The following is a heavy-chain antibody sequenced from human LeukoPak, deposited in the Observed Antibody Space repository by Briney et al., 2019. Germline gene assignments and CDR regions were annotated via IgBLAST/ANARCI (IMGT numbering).Heavy chain of an antibody. V-gene: IGHV4-61*02. Sequence: SETLSLTCTVSGYSISSGYYWSWIRQPAGKGLEWIGRIYASGSTNYNPSLKSRVTISVDTSKNQFSLKLSSVTAADTAVYYCARDRCSGGSCYSDWYFDLWGRGTLVTVSS. CDR1: GYSISSGYY. D-gene: IGHD2-15*01. J-gene: IGHJ2*01. CDR2: IYASGST. CDR3: ARDRCSGGSCYSDWYFDL.